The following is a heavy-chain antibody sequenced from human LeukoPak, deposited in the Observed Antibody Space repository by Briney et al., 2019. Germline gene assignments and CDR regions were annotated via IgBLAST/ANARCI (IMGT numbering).Heavy chain of an antibody. D-gene: IGHD3-3*01. CDR1: GFTFSIYA. Sequence: GGSLRLSCAASGFTFSIYAMSWVRQAPGKGLEWVSGISASGDRAEYGDSVKGRFTISRDNSNDTLYLQMNSLRAVDTAVYFCAKDREYDLWSGSEFDYWGQGTRVTVYS. CDR3: AKDREYDLWSGSEFDY. V-gene: IGHV3-23*01. CDR2: ISASGDRA. J-gene: IGHJ4*02.